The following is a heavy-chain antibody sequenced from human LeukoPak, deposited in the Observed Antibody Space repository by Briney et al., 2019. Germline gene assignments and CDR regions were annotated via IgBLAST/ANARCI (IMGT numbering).Heavy chain of an antibody. CDR3: ARASLVDYPTLDY. CDR2: IRYDGSNK. Sequence: GGSLRLSCAASGFTFSSYGMHWVRQAPGKGLEWVAFIRYDGSNKYYADSVKGRFTISRDNSKNTLYLQMNSLRAEDTAIYYCARASLVDYPTLDYWGQGTLVTVSS. V-gene: IGHV3-30*02. J-gene: IGHJ4*02. CDR1: GFTFSSYG. D-gene: IGHD4-11*01.